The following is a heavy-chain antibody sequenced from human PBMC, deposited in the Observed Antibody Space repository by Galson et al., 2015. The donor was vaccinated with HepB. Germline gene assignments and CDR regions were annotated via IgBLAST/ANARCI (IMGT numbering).Heavy chain of an antibody. J-gene: IGHJ5*02. CDR3: VKEGSWFGGDWFDP. D-gene: IGHD3-16*01. V-gene: IGHV3-23*01. Sequence: SLRLSCAGSGFIFRHHAMAWIRQAPGKGLEWVSGINGRGSTRSYSDAVKGRVSISTDNPKDTVFLQMDNLRAEDTAVYYCVKEGSWFGGDWFDPWGQGALVTVS. CDR2: INGRGSTR. CDR1: GFIFRHHA.